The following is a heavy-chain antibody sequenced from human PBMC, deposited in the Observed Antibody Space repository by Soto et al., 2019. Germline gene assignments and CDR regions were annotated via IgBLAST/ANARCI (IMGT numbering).Heavy chain of an antibody. CDR1: GYTFSSYD. CDR3: ARGLKFTTPLVRGVNPYYYYYMDV. Sequence: QVQLVQSGAEVKKPGASVKVSCKASGYTFSSYDINWVRQATGQGLEWMGWMNPNSGDTNYPKKFQGGVTMPRNTSIATAYMELSSLRSEETAVYYCARGLKFTTPLVRGVNPYYYYYMDVWGEGTTVTVSS. D-gene: IGHD3-10*01. CDR2: MNPNSGDT. V-gene: IGHV1-8*01. J-gene: IGHJ6*03.